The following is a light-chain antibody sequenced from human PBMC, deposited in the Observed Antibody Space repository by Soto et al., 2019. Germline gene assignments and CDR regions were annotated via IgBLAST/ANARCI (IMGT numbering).Light chain of an antibody. CDR2: GAS. J-gene: IGKJ1*01. V-gene: IGKV3-15*01. CDR1: QSVSSN. Sequence: EIVMTQSPATLSVSPGERATLSCRASQSVSSNLAWYQQKPGQAPRLLIYGASTRATGIPARFSGSGSGTEFTLTISSLQSEDFADYYCQQYTNWGTFGQGTKVEI. CDR3: QQYTNWGT.